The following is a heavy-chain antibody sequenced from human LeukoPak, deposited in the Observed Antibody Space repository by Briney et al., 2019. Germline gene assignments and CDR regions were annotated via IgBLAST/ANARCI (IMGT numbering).Heavy chain of an antibody. CDR2: IYYSGST. D-gene: IGHD1-26*01. Sequence: SETLSLTCTVSGGSISSYYWSWIRQPPGKGLEWIGYIYYSGSTNYNPSLKSRVTISVDTSKNQFSLKLSSVTAADTAVYYCASVGETSGNDAFDIWGQGTMVTVSS. J-gene: IGHJ3*02. CDR3: ASVGETSGNDAFDI. V-gene: IGHV4-59*01. CDR1: GGSISSYY.